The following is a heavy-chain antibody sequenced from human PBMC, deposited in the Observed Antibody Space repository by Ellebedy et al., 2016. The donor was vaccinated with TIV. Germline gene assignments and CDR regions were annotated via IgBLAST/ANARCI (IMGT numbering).Heavy chain of an antibody. V-gene: IGHV3-23*01. CDR2: ITGGGTI. CDR3: AKGQKWEYPHYFDY. D-gene: IGHD1-26*01. CDR1: GFIFNTYA. J-gene: IGHJ4*02. Sequence: GESLKISCAASGFIFNTYAMSWVRQAPGRRLEWVSTITGGGTIYYADSENGRFTISRDNSKNTLYLQMNSLRAEDTAVYYCAKGQKWEYPHYFDYWGPGSLVTVSS.